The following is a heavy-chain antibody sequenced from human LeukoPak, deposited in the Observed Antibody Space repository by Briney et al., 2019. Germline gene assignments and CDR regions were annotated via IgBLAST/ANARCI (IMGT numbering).Heavy chain of an antibody. J-gene: IGHJ4*02. CDR2: ISYDGSNK. V-gene: IGHV3-30*18. CDR3: AKAGLTGYYDSSGYYPDY. Sequence: HPGGSLRLSCAASGFTFSSYGMHWVRQAPGKGLEWVAVISYDGSNKYYADSVKGRFTISRDNSKNTLYLQMNSLRAEDTAVYYCAKAGLTGYYDSSGYYPDYWGQGTLVTVSS. CDR1: GFTFSSYG. D-gene: IGHD3-22*01.